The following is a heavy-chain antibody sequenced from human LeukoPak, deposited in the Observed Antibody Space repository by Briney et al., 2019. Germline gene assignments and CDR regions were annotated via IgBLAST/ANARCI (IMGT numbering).Heavy chain of an antibody. D-gene: IGHD2-15*01. V-gene: IGHV1-18*04. CDR2: ISAYNGNT. Sequence: ASVKVSCKASGYTFTSYGISWVRQAPGQGLEWMGWISAYNGNTNYAQKLQGRVTMTTDTSTSTAYMELRSLRSDDTAVYYCARDSAYCSGGSCYSRYYYGMDVWGKGTTVTVSS. J-gene: IGHJ6*04. CDR3: ARDSAYCSGGSCYSRYYYGMDV. CDR1: GYTFTSYG.